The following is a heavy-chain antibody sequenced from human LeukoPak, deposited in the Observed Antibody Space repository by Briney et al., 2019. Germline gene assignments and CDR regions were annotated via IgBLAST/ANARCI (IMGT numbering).Heavy chain of an antibody. CDR3: AKDSYSKGDF. CDR1: GFTFSYHW. V-gene: IGHV3-7*01. J-gene: IGHJ4*02. D-gene: IGHD6-13*01. CDR2: IKNDGAVK. Sequence: GGSLTLSCAASGFTFSYHWMTWVRQAPGKGLEWVANIKNDGAVKNYVDSVKGRFTISRDNAKNSLYLQVNSLRAEDTAVYYCAKDSYSKGDFWGQGVLVTVSS.